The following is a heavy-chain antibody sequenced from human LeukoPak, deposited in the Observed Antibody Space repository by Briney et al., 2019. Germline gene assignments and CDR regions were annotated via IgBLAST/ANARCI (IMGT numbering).Heavy chain of an antibody. Sequence: GGSLRLSCAASGFTFSSYAMSWVRQAPGKGLEWVSVIYSGGSTYYADSVKGRFTISRDNSKNTLYLQMNSLRAEDTAVYYCARDRVELPLWYFDLWGRGTLVTVSS. CDR3: ARDRVELPLWYFDL. D-gene: IGHD1-7*01. CDR2: IYSGGST. J-gene: IGHJ2*01. CDR1: GFTFSSYA. V-gene: IGHV3-53*01.